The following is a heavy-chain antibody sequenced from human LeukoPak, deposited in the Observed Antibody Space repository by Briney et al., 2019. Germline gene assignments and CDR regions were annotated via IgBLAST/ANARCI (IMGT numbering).Heavy chain of an antibody. V-gene: IGHV4-59*08. J-gene: IGHJ4*01. CDR3: ARHRDYYDT. Sequence: PSETLSLTCTVSGASINNNFWTWSRQPPRKRLEWIGYIYSSGSANYNPSLKSRVIISGDTSKNQISLNLTSVTTADTAVYFCARHRDYYDTWGHGTLVTVSS. D-gene: IGHD3-22*01. CDR1: GASINNNF. CDR2: IYSSGSA.